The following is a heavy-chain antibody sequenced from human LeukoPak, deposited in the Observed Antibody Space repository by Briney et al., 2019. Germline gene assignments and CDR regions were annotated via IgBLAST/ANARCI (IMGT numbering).Heavy chain of an antibody. CDR3: ARCKKNNYDSSGYHGDWFDP. J-gene: IGHJ5*02. CDR2: IYHSGST. V-gene: IGHV4-38-2*02. Sequence: SETLSLTCTVSGYSISSGYYWGWIRQPPGKGLEWIGSIYHSGSTYYNPSLKSRVTISVDTSKNQFSLKLSSVTAADTAVYYCARCKKNNYDSSGYHGDWFDPWGQGTLVTVSS. CDR1: GYSISSGYY. D-gene: IGHD3-22*01.